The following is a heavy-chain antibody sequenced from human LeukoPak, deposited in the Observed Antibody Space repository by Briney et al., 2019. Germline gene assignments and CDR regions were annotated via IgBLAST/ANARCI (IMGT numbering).Heavy chain of an antibody. CDR3: ARSSGWYQGGYYYYYMDV. Sequence: ASVKVSCKVSGYTLTELSMHWVRQAPGKGLEWMGGFDPEDGETIYAQKFQGRVTMTRNTSISTAYMELSSLRSEDTAVYYCARSSGWYQGGYYYYYMDVWGKGTTVTVSS. V-gene: IGHV1-24*01. CDR2: FDPEDGET. J-gene: IGHJ6*03. CDR1: GYTLTELS. D-gene: IGHD6-19*01.